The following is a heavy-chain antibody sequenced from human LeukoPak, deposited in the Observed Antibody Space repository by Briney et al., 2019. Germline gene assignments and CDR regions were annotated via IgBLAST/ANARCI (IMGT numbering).Heavy chain of an antibody. CDR3: ARDAIIQLSYYMDV. V-gene: IGHV3-48*01. J-gene: IGHJ6*03. CDR2: ISSLSGTI. CDR1: GFTFSSYS. Sequence: TGGSLRLSCAASGFTFSSYSMNWVRQAPGEGLEWVSYISSLSGTIYYADSVKGRFTISRDNAKNSLYLQMNSLRAEDTAVYYCARDAIIQLSYYMDVWGKGTTVTVSS. D-gene: IGHD5-18*01.